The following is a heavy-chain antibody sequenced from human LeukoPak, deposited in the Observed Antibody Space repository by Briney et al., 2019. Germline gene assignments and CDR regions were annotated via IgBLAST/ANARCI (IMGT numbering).Heavy chain of an antibody. J-gene: IGHJ4*02. CDR3: AGDFAGFGGGIDY. Sequence: SETLSLTCAVSAGLVTNSYWSWIRQPPGKGLEWIGYVHHSGSTIYNPSLKSRTIISKDTSKNVFSLKVNSVTAADTAVYYRAGDFAGFGGGIDYWGQGTLVTVSS. CDR2: VHHSGST. D-gene: IGHD2-15*01. V-gene: IGHV4-59*02. CDR1: AGLVTNSY.